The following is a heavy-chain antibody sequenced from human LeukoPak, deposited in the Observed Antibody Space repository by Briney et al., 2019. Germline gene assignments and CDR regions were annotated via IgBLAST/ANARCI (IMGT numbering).Heavy chain of an antibody. V-gene: IGHV4-59*08. Sequence: SETLSLTCTVSGGSISSYYWSWIRQPPGKGLGWIGYIYYSGSTNYNPSLKSRVTISVDTSKNQFSLKLSSVTAADTAVYYCVRQGPLGFDYWGQGTLVTVSS. CDR2: IYYSGST. CDR3: VRQGPLGFDY. J-gene: IGHJ4*02. CDR1: GGSISSYY.